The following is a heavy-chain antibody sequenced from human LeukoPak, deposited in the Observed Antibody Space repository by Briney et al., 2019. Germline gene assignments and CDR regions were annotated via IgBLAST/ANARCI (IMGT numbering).Heavy chain of an antibody. CDR2: ISYDGSNK. D-gene: IGHD6-13*01. CDR3: ARVEQQLVFSAFDI. Sequence: PGRSLRLSCAASGFTFSNCAMHWVRQAPGKGLEWVAVISYDGSNKYYADPVKGRLTISRDNPKNTLYLQMNSLRAEDTAMYYCARVEQQLVFSAFDIWGQGTMVTVSS. V-gene: IGHV3-30*04. CDR1: GFTFSNCA. J-gene: IGHJ3*02.